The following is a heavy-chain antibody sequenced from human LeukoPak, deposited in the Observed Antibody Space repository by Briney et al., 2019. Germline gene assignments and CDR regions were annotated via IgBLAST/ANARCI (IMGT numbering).Heavy chain of an antibody. J-gene: IGHJ4*02. V-gene: IGHV3-48*03. Sequence: PGGSLRLSCAASGFTFSSYEMSWVRQAPGKGLEWVSYISSSGSTIYYADSVKGRFTISRDNAKNSLYLQMNSLRAEDTAVYYCARFIAVAGLDYWGQGTLVTVSS. CDR1: GFTFSSYE. CDR3: ARFIAVAGLDY. D-gene: IGHD6-19*01. CDR2: ISSSGSTI.